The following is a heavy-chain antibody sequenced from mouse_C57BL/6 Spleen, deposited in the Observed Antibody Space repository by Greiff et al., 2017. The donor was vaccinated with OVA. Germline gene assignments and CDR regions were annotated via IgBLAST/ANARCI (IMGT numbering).Heavy chain of an antibody. V-gene: IGHV1-55*01. J-gene: IGHJ2*01. CDR1: GYTFTSYW. CDR3: ARERGDYSNYDY. Sequence: QVQLQQSGAELVKPGASVKMSCKASGYTFTSYWITWVKQRPGQGLEWIGDIYPGSGSTNYNEKFKSKATLTVDTSSSTAYMQLSSLTSEDSAVYYCARERGDYSNYDYWGQGTTLTVSS. CDR2: IYPGSGST. D-gene: IGHD2-5*01.